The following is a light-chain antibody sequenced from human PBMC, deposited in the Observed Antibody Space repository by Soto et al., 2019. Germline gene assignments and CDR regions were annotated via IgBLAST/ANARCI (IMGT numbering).Light chain of an antibody. CDR1: QSVRSNY. CDR2: GAS. J-gene: IGKJ4*01. V-gene: IGKV3-20*01. CDR3: QQYASSPLT. Sequence: EIVLTQSPGTLSLSSGERATLSCRASQSVRSNYLAWYQQKPGQAPRLLIYGASSRATGIPDRFGGSGSGTDFTLTISRLEREDFAVYYCQQYASSPLTFGGVTKVEIK.